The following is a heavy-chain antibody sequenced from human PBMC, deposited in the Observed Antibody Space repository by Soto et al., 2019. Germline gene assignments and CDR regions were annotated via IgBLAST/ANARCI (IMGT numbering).Heavy chain of an antibody. J-gene: IGHJ6*02. CDR2: IIPILGIA. V-gene: IGHV1-69*02. CDR1: GGTFSSYT. CDR3: ARGGYSSSWYYYYYYGMDV. D-gene: IGHD6-13*01. Sequence: QVQLVQSGAEVKKPGSSVKVSCKASGGTFSSYTISWVRQAPGQGLEWMGRIIPILGIANYAQKFQGRVTITADKSTSTAYMELSSLRSDDTAVYYCARGGYSSSWYYYYYYGMDVWGQGTTVTVSS.